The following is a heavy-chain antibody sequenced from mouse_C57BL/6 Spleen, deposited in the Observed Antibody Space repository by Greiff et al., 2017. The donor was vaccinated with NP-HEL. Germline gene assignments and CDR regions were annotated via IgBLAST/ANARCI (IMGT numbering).Heavy chain of an antibody. Sequence: EVQLQESGAELVKPGASVKLSCTASGFNIKDYYMHWVKQRTEQGLEWIGRIDPEDGETKYAPNFQGKATITADKSSNTAYLQLSSLTSEDTAVYYGARDCITTVVANYFDYWGQGTTLTVSS. D-gene: IGHD1-1*01. CDR1: GFNIKDYY. V-gene: IGHV14-2*01. CDR3: ARDCITTVVANYFDY. J-gene: IGHJ2*01. CDR2: IDPEDGET.